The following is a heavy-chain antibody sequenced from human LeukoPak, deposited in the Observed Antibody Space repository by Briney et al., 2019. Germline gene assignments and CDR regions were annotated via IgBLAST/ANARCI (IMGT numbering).Heavy chain of an antibody. D-gene: IGHD5-24*01. J-gene: IGHJ4*02. V-gene: IGHV3-7*01. Sequence: GGSLRLSCVTSGFTFSGYWMSWFRQAPGKGLEWVGNIQPDGSGAYYVDAMRGRFTISRDNAQSSLYLQINSLRAEDTAVYYCAREDDHNTNDCWGQGTLVTVSS. CDR1: GFTFSGYW. CDR2: IQPDGSGA. CDR3: AREDDHNTNDC.